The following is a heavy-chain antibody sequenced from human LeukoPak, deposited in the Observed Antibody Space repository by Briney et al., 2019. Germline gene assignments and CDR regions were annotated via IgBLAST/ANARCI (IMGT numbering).Heavy chain of an antibody. V-gene: IGHV3-74*01. D-gene: IGHD5-18*01. CDR3: AKSIRRGYSYGDWFDP. CDR1: GFPFSGYW. CDR2: INSDGSGA. Sequence: GGSLRLSCAASGFPFSGYWMHWVRQAPGKGLVWVSRINSDGSGADYADSVRGRFTISRDNAKNTLYLQMNSLRAEDTAVYYCAKSIRRGYSYGDWFDPWGQGTLVTVSS. J-gene: IGHJ5*02.